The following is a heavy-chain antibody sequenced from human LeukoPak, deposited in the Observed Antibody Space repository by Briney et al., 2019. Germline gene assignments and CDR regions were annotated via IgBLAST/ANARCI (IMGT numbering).Heavy chain of an antibody. CDR2: IWYDGSNK. CDR1: GFTFSSYG. D-gene: IGHD5-18*01. J-gene: IGHJ4*02. CDR3: ARSNSYGLQGGDY. V-gene: IGHV3-33*01. Sequence: PGGSLRLSCAASGFTFSSYGMHWVRQAPGKGLEWVAVIWYDGSNKYYADSVQGRFTISRDNSKNTLYLQMNSRRAEETAVYYCARSNSYGLQGGDYWGQGTLVTVSS.